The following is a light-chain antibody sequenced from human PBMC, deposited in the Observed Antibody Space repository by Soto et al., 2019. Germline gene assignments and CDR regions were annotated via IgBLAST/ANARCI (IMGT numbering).Light chain of an antibody. CDR1: QSVGNNY. J-gene: IGKJ3*01. CDR2: NAS. Sequence: EIVLTQSPSTLFLSPGERATLSCRASQSVGNNYLSWYQQKPGQAPRLLIYNASNRAAGIPDRFSGSGSGTDFSLNISRLEPEDVAVYFCHQHATSPLTFGPGTQVSVK. CDR3: HQHATSPLT. V-gene: IGKV3-20*01.